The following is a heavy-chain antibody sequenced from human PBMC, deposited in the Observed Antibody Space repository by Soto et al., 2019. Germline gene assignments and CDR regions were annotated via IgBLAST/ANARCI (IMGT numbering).Heavy chain of an antibody. J-gene: IGHJ6*02. V-gene: IGHV1-69*01. CDR2: VIPIFGTA. CDR3: PRVHPGMDV. D-gene: IGHD3-10*01. Sequence: MRLVRQAPGQGLEWMGVVIPIFGTANYAQKFQGRVTITADESTSTAYMELSSLRSEDTAVYYCPRVHPGMDVLVQGTTVIVSS.